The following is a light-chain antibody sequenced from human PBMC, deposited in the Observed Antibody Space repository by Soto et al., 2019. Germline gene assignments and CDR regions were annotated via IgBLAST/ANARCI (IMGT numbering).Light chain of an antibody. Sequence: QSVLTQPPSASGSPGQSVTISCTGTSSDVGGYNYVSWYQQHPGQAPKLMIYEVSKRPSGVPDRLSGSKSGNTASLTVSGLQVEDEADYYCASYTGSDTLVFGGGTKLTVL. CDR2: EVS. J-gene: IGLJ2*01. CDR3: ASYTGSDTLV. V-gene: IGLV2-8*01. CDR1: SSDVGGYNY.